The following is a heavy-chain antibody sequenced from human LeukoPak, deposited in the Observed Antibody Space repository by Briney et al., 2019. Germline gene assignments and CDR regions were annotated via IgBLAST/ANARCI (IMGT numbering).Heavy chain of an antibody. D-gene: IGHD2-2*02. CDR1: GFTFSSYS. CDR3: GRLPTLNNQVLYTSWDAFDI. V-gene: IGHV3-48*01. J-gene: IGHJ3*02. CDR2: ISISGDII. Sequence: GGSLRLSCAASGFTFSSYSMNWVRQAPGKGLEWVSYISISGDIIYYIDSVKGRFTISRDNAKNSLYLQMNNLRAEDTAVYYCGRLPTLNNQVLYTSWDAFDIWGRGTMVSVSS.